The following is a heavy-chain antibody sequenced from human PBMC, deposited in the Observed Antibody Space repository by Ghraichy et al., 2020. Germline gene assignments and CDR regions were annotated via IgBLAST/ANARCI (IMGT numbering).Heavy chain of an antibody. CDR2: IYYSGST. J-gene: IGHJ4*02. CDR3: ARDLGYSYGLDY. V-gene: IGHV4-59*01. CDR1: GGSISSYY. Sequence: SETLSLTCTVSGGSISSYYWSWIRQPPGKGLEWIGYIYYSGSTNYNPSLKSRVTISVDTSKNQFSLRLSSVTAADTAVYYCARDLGYSYGLDYWGQGTLVTVSS. D-gene: IGHD5-18*01.